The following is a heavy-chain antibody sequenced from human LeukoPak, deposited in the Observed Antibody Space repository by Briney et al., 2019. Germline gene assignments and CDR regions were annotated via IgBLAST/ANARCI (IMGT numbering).Heavy chain of an antibody. D-gene: IGHD3-10*01. Sequence: TSETLSLTCTVSGGSISSYYWSWIRQPPGKGLEWIGYIYYSGSTNYNPSLKSRVTISVDTSKNQFSLKLSSVTAADTAVYYCATVPDGSGRGGDYWGQGTLVTVSS. CDR3: ATVPDGSGRGGDY. V-gene: IGHV4-59*08. J-gene: IGHJ4*02. CDR1: GGSISSYY. CDR2: IYYSGST.